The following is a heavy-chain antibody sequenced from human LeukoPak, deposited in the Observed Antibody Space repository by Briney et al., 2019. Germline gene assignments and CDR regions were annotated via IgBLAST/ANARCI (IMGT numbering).Heavy chain of an antibody. V-gene: IGHV4-59*01. CDR2: IYYSGST. J-gene: IGHJ5*02. CDR1: GGSISSYY. Sequence: PSETLSLTCTVSGGSISSYYWSWIRQPPGKGLEWIGYIYYSGSTNYNPFLKSRVTISVDTSKNQFSLKLSSVTAADTAVYYCARTGVSEAGSNWFDPWGQGTLVTVSS. CDR3: ARTGVSEAGSNWFDP. D-gene: IGHD6-13*01.